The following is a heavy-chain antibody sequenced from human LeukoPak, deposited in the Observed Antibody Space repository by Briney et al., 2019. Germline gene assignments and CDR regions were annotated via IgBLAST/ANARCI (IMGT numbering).Heavy chain of an antibody. J-gene: IGHJ4*02. Sequence: GGSLRLSCAASGFTFSTYGLHWVRQAPGKGLEWVAFIRYDGSNKYYADSVKGRFTISRDNSKNTLYLQMNSLRADDTAVYYCASETYFFDYWGQGTLVTVSS. CDR1: GFTFSTYG. V-gene: IGHV3-30*02. CDR2: IRYDGSNK. CDR3: ASETYFFDY.